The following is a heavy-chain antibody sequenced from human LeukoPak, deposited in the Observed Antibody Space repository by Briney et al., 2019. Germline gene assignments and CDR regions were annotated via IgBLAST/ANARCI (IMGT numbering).Heavy chain of an antibody. CDR2: IYYSGST. Sequence: SPSETLSLTCTVSVGSFIGYYWGWIRHPQGKELEWIGYIYYSGSTNYNPSLKSRVTISVDTSKNQFSLELSSVTAADTAVYYCARLIPSYYNAMDVWGQGTTVTVSS. J-gene: IGHJ6*02. CDR1: VGSFIGYY. CDR3: ARLIPSYYNAMDV. V-gene: IGHV4-59*13.